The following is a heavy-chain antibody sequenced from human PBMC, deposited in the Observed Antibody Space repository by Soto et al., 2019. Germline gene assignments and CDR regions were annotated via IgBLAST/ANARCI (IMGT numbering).Heavy chain of an antibody. D-gene: IGHD5-18*01. Sequence: SGPPLVNPTETLTLTCTFSGFSVSTTGMGVGCIRQPPGKSLEWLSLIFWNDDKRYIPSLKGRLTITKGTYTNQVVLTMTNMDPVDTGTYYCAHRGYKYGPLFDYWGQGTLVTVSS. CDR2: IFWNDDK. V-gene: IGHV2-5*01. J-gene: IGHJ4*02. CDR1: GFSVSTTGMG. CDR3: AHRGYKYGPLFDY.